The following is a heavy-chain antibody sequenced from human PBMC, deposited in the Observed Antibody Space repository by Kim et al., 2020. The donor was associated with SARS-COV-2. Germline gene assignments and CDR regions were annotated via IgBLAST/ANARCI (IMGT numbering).Heavy chain of an antibody. J-gene: IGHJ4*02. CDR2: IFYGGDT. V-gene: IGHV4-59*01. CDR3: ARSEGRASWHQFDY. CDR1: GDSFSAYY. Sequence: SETLSLTCTVSGDSFSAYYWSWIRHLPGKGLEWIDYIFYGGDTNYNPSLKSRVTMSWDTSRNEFSVDLTSVTDADTAIYYCARSEGRASWHQFDYWGQG.